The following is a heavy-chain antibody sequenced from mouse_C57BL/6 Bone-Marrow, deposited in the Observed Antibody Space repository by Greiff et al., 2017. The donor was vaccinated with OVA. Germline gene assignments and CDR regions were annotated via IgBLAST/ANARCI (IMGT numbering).Heavy chain of an antibody. D-gene: IGHD2-14*01. CDR3: TTRVYDCAMDY. Sequence: VQLQQSGAELVRPGASVKLSCTASGFNIKDDYMHWVKQRPEQGLEWIGWIDPDNGDTEYASKFQGKATITADTASNTAFLQLSSLTSENTAVYYGTTRVYDCAMDYWGQGTAVTVSS. J-gene: IGHJ4*01. CDR2: IDPDNGDT. CDR1: GFNIKDDY. V-gene: IGHV14-4*01.